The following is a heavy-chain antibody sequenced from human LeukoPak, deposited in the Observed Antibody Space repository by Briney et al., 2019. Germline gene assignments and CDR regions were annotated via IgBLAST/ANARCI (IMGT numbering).Heavy chain of an antibody. D-gene: IGHD6-13*01. CDR3: AKDMLEYGDKTGTYRTSWPFY. J-gene: IGHJ4*02. CDR2: ISYDGSNK. V-gene: IGHV3-30-3*01. CDR1: GFTFSSYA. Sequence: QTGGSLRLSCAASGFTFSSYAMHWVRQAPGKGLEWVAVISYDGSNKYYADSVKGRFTISRDNSKHTLYLQMNSLRVEDTALYYCAKDMLEYGDKTGTYRTSWPFYWGQGTLVTVSS.